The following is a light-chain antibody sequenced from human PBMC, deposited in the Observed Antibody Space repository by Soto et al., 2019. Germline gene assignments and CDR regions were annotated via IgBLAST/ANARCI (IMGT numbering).Light chain of an antibody. J-gene: IGKJ3*01. CDR1: QSVRTK. CDR3: QQSYNIPLT. CDR2: GAS. V-gene: IGKV3-15*01. Sequence: EIVMTQSPDTLYVSPGEGATLSCRASQSVRTKLAWYQQKAGQAPRLLIYGASTRATGIPDRFSGSGSGTEFTLTISSLEPEDFATYYCQQSYNIPLTFGPGTKVDFK.